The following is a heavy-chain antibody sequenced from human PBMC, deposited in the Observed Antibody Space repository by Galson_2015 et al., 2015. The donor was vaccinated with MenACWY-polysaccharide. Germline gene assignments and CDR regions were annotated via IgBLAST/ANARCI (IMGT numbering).Heavy chain of an antibody. Sequence: LRLSCAASGLKFSGSGMHWVRQAPGKGLAWVAVIQYDGSQKQYIDSVKGRFTISRDNSKNTLYLEMNSLRAEDTALYYCAREGSRIVFHAFDVWGQGTMVIVSS. D-gene: IGHD3-10*02. V-gene: IGHV3-33*01. CDR3: AREGSRIVFHAFDV. CDR2: IQYDGSQK. J-gene: IGHJ3*01. CDR1: GLKFSGSG.